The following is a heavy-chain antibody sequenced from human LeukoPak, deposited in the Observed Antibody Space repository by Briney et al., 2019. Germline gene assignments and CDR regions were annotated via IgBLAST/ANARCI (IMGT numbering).Heavy chain of an antibody. CDR2: IWYDGRNK. CDR3: ARDRPRSPQAFDI. CDR1: GFTFSSYG. V-gene: IGHV3-33*01. J-gene: IGHJ3*02. Sequence: GGSLRLSCAASGFTFSSYGMHWVRQAPGKGLEWVAVIWYDGRNKYYADSVKGRFTISRDNSKNTLYLQMNSLRAEDTAVYYCARDRPRSPQAFDIWGQGTMVTVSS.